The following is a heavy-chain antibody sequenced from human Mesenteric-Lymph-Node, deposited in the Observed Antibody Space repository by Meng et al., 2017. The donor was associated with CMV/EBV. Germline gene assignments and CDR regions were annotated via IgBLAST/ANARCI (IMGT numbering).Heavy chain of an antibody. V-gene: IGHV6-1*01. CDR1: GDSVSSNSAA. J-gene: IGHJ4*02. Sequence: SQTLSLTCAISGDSVSSNSAAWNWIRQSPSRGLEWLGRTYYRSKWYNDYAVSVKTRISINPDTSKNQFSLQLNSVTPEDTAVYYCTTGRGDGSYSSFYYWGQGILVTVSS. CDR3: TTGRGDGSYSSFYY. CDR2: TYYRSKWYN. D-gene: IGHD1-26*01.